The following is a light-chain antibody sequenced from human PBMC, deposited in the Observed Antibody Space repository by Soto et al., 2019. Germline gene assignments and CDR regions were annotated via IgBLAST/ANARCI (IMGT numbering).Light chain of an antibody. Sequence: QSALTQPASVSGSPGQSITISCTGTSSDVGSYNLASWYQQHPGKAPKLMIYEGSKRPSGVSNRFSGSKSGNTASLTISGLQAEDEADYYCCSYAGSSSWVVFGGGTKLTVL. CDR2: EGS. CDR1: SSDVGSYNL. J-gene: IGLJ2*01. CDR3: CSYAGSSSWVV. V-gene: IGLV2-23*01.